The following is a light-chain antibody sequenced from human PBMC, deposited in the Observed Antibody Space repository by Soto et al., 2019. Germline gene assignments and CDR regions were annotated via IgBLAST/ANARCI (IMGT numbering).Light chain of an antibody. J-gene: IGKJ1*01. V-gene: IGKV3-20*01. CDR1: QSVGSNY. CDR3: QRYGTSLTWT. CDR2: GAS. Sequence: ESVLTQSPVTLSFSPCEIATLSCSSIQSVGSNYLAWYQQKPGQAPRLLIYGASSRATGIPDRFSGGGSGTDFTLTISRLEPEDFAVYYCQRYGTSLTWTFGQGTKVDIK.